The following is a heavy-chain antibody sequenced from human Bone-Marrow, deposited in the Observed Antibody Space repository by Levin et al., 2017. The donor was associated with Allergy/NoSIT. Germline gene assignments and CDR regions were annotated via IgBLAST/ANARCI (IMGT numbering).Heavy chain of an antibody. V-gene: IGHV3-48*03. CDR1: GFTFSSHE. CDR2: ISSSGTII. J-gene: IGHJ5*02. CDR3: ARSVLRAYDQNNWLDP. Sequence: GASVKVSCAASGFTFSSHEMNWVRQAPGKGLEWVSYISSSGTIIYYVDSVKGRFTISRDNAKNSLYLQMSSLRAEDTAVYYCARSVLRAYDQNNWLDPWGQGTLVTVSS. D-gene: IGHD5-12*01.